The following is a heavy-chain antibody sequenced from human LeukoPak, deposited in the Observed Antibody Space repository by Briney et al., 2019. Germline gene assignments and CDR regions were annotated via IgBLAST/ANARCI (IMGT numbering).Heavy chain of an antibody. J-gene: IGHJ4*02. D-gene: IGHD3-22*01. Sequence: GGSLRLSCAASGFTFSSYEMNWVRQAPGKGLEWVSYISSSGSTIYYTDSVKGRFTISRDNAKNSLYLQMNSLRGEDTAVYYCATGGVHYYDTSADYWGQGTLVTVSS. CDR3: ATGGVHYYDTSADY. CDR1: GFTFSSYE. CDR2: ISSSGSTI. V-gene: IGHV3-48*03.